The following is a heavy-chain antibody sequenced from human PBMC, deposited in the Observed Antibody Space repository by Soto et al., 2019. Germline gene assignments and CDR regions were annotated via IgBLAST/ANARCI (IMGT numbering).Heavy chain of an antibody. D-gene: IGHD2-21*02. CDR3: ASPPAYCCGDCYWMDV. CDR1: GGSISSYY. V-gene: IGHV4-59*08. Sequence: PSETLSLTCTVSGGSISSYYWSWIRQPPGKGLVWIGYIYYSGSTNYNPSLKSRVTISVDTSKNQFSLKLSSVTAADTAVYYCASPPAYCCGDCYWMDVWGQGTTVTVSS. J-gene: IGHJ6*02. CDR2: IYYSGST.